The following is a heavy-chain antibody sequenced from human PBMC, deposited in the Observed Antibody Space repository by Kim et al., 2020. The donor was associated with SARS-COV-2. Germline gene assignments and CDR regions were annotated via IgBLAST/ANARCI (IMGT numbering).Heavy chain of an antibody. V-gene: IGHV3-74*01. CDR3: ARGKGVVGAAFDY. CDR1: GFTFSYYW. CDR2: VSTDGSSP. Sequence: GGSLRLSCTASGFTFSYYWIHWVRQGPGKGLVWVSRVSTDGSSPGYADSVKGRFTISRDNAKNTLYLQMDSLRAEDTAVYYCARGKGVVGAAFDYWGQGT. J-gene: IGHJ4*02. D-gene: IGHD1-26*01.